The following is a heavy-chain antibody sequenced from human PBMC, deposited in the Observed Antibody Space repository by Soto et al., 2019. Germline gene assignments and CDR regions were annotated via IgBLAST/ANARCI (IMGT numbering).Heavy chain of an antibody. J-gene: IGHJ4*02. CDR1: GYTFTSYG. CDR2: ISAYNGNT. V-gene: IGHV1-18*01. D-gene: IGHD3-3*01. CDR3: AIAQNYDFWSGYYPKYYFDY. Sequence: ASVKVSCKASGYTFTSYGISWVRQAPGQGLEWMGWISAYNGNTNYAQKLQGRVTMTTDTSTSTAYMELRSLRSDDTAVYYCAIAQNYDFWSGYYPKYYFDYWGQGTLVTVSS.